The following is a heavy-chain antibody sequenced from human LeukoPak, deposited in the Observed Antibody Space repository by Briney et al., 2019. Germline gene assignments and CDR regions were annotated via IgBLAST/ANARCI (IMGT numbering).Heavy chain of an antibody. V-gene: IGHV1-46*01. Sequence: GASVKVSCKASGYTFTSYYMHWVRQAPGQGPEWMGIINPSGGSTSYAQKFQGRVTMTTDTSTSTAYMELRSLRSDDTAVYYCARVASEYNWFDPWGQGTLVTVSS. CDR3: ARVASEYNWFDP. CDR1: GYTFTSYY. J-gene: IGHJ5*02. CDR2: INPSGGST.